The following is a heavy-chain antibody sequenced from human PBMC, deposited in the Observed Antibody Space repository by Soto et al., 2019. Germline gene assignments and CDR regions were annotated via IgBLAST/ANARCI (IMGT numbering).Heavy chain of an antibody. Sequence: ASVKVSCKASGYTFTGYYMHWVRQAPGQGLEWMGWINPSSGGTNYAQKFQGRVTMTRDTSISTAYMELSRLRSDDTAVYYCARGYCSSTSCYNSPYYYYGMDVWGQGTTVTVSS. D-gene: IGHD2-2*02. CDR3: ARGYCSSTSCYNSPYYYYGMDV. J-gene: IGHJ6*02. CDR2: INPSSGGT. V-gene: IGHV1-2*02. CDR1: GYTFTGYY.